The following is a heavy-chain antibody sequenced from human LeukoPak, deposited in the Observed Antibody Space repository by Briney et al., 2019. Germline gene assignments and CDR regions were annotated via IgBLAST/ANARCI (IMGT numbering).Heavy chain of an antibody. CDR1: GDSISSYY. V-gene: IGHV4-59*01. CDR3: ARGVYYYYMDV. J-gene: IGHJ6*03. Sequence: SETLSLTCTVSGDSISSYYWSWIRQPPGKGLEWIGYIYYSGSTNDNPSLKSRVTISVDTSKNQFSLKLSSVTAADTAVYYCARGVYYYYMDVWGKGTTVTISS. CDR2: IYYSGST.